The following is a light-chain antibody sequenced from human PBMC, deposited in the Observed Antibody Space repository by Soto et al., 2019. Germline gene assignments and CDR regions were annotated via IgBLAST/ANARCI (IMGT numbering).Light chain of an antibody. V-gene: IGKV3-15*01. CDR2: GAS. Sequence: ETVLPKSPDTLSLSPGERSPLSCRASQSVSRDYLVWYQQKPGQAPRLLIYGASTRATGIPARFSGSGSGTEFTLTISSLQSEDFAVYYCQQYNNWPRTFGQGTKVDIK. J-gene: IGKJ1*01. CDR3: QQYNNWPRT. CDR1: QSVSRDY.